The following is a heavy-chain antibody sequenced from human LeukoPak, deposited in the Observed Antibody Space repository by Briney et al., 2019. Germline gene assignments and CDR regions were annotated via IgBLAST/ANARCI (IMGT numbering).Heavy chain of an antibody. Sequence: GGSLRLSCAASVFTFDDYAMHWVRQAPGKGLEWVSGISWNSGSIGYADSVKGRFTISRDNAKNSLYLQMNSLRAEDTALYYCAKDSSTQQSAEYFQHWGQGTLVTVSS. V-gene: IGHV3-9*01. CDR3: AKDSSTQQSAEYFQH. CDR1: VFTFDDYA. J-gene: IGHJ1*01. D-gene: IGHD2-2*01. CDR2: ISWNSGSI.